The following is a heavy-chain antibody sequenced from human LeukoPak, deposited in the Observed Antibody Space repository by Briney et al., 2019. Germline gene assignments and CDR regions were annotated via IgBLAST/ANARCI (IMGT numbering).Heavy chain of an antibody. Sequence: ASVKVSCKASGNTFTSYYMHWLRQAPGQGLEWMGVIYLSGGSTRYAPKFQGRVTMTRDMSTITVYMDLSSLRSEDTAVYYCARSRLSQMSYFHHWGQGTLVTVSS. D-gene: IGHD2/OR15-2a*01. CDR3: ARSRLSQMSYFHH. CDR2: IYLSGGST. J-gene: IGHJ1*01. V-gene: IGHV1-46*01. CDR1: GNTFTSYY.